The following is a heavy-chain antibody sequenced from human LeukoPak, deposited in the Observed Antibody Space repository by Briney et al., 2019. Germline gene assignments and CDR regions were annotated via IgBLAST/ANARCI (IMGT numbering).Heavy chain of an antibody. CDR3: ARTMEGYCSGGSCYQYSYYMDV. CDR2: IYYSGST. Sequence: PSETLSLTCTVSGGSISSYYWSWIRQPPGKGLEWIGYIYYSGSTNYNPSLKSRVTISVDTSKNQFSLKLTSVTAADTAVYYCARTMEGYCSGGSCYQYSYYMDVWGKGTTVTVSS. V-gene: IGHV4-59*01. J-gene: IGHJ6*03. D-gene: IGHD2-15*01. CDR1: GGSISSYY.